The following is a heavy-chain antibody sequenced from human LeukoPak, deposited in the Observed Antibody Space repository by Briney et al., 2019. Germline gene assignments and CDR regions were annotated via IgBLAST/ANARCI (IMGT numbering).Heavy chain of an antibody. CDR1: GYTFSRYA. J-gene: IGHJ4*02. V-gene: IGHV3-23*01. D-gene: IGHD5-18*01. CDR2: ITASGGNT. Sequence: PGGSLRLSCAASGYTFSRYAKGCGSQAPPTRLEWGSAITASGGNTYYSDSVKGRFTISRDNSKNTLYLQVNSLRAEDTAVYYCAKGNGYSYGRYYFDYWGQGTLVTVSS. CDR3: AKGNGYSYGRYYFDY.